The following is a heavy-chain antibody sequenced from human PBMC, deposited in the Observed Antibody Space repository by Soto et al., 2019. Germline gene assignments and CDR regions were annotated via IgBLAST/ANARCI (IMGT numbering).Heavy chain of an antibody. V-gene: IGHV3-64D*06. CDR1: GFTFSNYA. CDR3: VKDSSSWPYNAFDI. J-gene: IGHJ3*02. D-gene: IGHD6-13*01. Sequence: GGSLRLSCSASGFTFSNYAMDWVRQAPGKGLEYVSAINSNGRSTYYADSVMGRFTISRDNSKNTLYLQMSSLRAQDTAVYYCVKDSSSWPYNAFDIWGQGTMVTVSS. CDR2: INSNGRST.